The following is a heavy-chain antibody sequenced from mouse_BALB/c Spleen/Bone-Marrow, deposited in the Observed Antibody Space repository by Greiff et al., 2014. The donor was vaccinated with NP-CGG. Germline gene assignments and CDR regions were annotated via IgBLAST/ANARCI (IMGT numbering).Heavy chain of an antibody. Sequence: VQVQQSGAELVKPGASVKLSCKASGYTFTSYYMYWVKQRPGQGLEWIGEINPSNGGTNFNEKFKSKATLTVDKSSSTAYMQLSSLTSEDSAVYYCTRGRRDAMDYWGQGTSVTVSS. CDR1: GYTFTSYY. J-gene: IGHJ4*01. V-gene: IGHV1S81*02. CDR2: INPSNGGT. CDR3: TRGRRDAMDY.